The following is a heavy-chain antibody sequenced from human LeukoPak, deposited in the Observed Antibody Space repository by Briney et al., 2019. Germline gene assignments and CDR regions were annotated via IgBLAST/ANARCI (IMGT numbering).Heavy chain of an antibody. J-gene: IGHJ4*02. D-gene: IGHD1-7*01. V-gene: IGHV1-69*06. CDR1: GGTFSSYA. CDR2: IIPIFGTA. Sequence: ASVKVSCKASGGTFSSYAISWVRQAPGQGLEWMGGIIPIFGTANYAQKFQGRVTITADKSTSTAYMELSSLRSEDTAVYYCARAPETGTGGIGFDYWGQGTLVTVSS. CDR3: ARAPETGTGGIGFDY.